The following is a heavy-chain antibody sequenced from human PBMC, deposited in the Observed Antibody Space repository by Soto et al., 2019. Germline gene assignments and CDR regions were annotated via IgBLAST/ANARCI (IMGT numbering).Heavy chain of an antibody. Sequence: EVHLLESGGAXXXPGXSLTLSCAASGFSFSDYAMSWVRQAPGKGLEWVSSISRTGDSAYYADSVKGRFAISRDRSKNRLSLQMNSLRVEDTAVYYCAKGPDGSGYYHNWFDSWGQGTLITVSS. V-gene: IGHV3-23*01. D-gene: IGHD3-22*01. J-gene: IGHJ5*01. CDR3: AKGPDGSGYYHNWFDS. CDR1: GFSFSDYA. CDR2: ISRTGDSA.